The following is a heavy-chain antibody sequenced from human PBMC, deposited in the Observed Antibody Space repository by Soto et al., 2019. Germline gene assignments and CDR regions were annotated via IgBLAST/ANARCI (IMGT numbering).Heavy chain of an antibody. D-gene: IGHD4-17*01. Sequence: PSETPSLPCIVSEGSVRGGAYYWSWILQPPGSALEWFGYMQYSWQTNYNPCLKTRVTISVDRSRNPFYLKLTSMTAADTDSYYYGRHDYGESTFNLWGRVTKVTVSS. CDR3: GRHDYGESTFNL. V-gene: IGHV4-61*08. CDR2: MQYSWQT. J-gene: IGHJ3*01. CDR1: EGSVRGGAYY.